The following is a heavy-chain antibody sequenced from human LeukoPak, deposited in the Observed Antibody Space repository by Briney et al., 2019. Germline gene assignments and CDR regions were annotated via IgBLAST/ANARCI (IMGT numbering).Heavy chain of an antibody. CDR3: ARGPGVVPAAMYNY. J-gene: IGHJ4*02. Sequence: SETLSLTCTVSRGSLSRYYWSWIRQPPGKGLEWIGYIYYSGSTNYNPSLKSRVTISVDTSKNQFSLKLSSVTAADTAVYYCARGPGVVPAAMYNYWGQGTLVTVSS. CDR1: RGSLSRYY. V-gene: IGHV4-59*01. D-gene: IGHD2-2*01. CDR2: IYYSGST.